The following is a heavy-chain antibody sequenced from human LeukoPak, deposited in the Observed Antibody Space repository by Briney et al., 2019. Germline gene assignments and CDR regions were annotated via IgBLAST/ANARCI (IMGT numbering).Heavy chain of an antibody. J-gene: IGHJ4*02. CDR3: TTAFGVRTPFDY. Sequence: GGSLRLSCAASGFTFSNAWMSWVRQAPGKGLEWVGRIKSKTDGGTTDYAAPVKGRFTISRDDSKNTLYLQMNSLKTEDTAVYYCTTAFGVRTPFDYWGQGTLVTVSS. D-gene: IGHD1-1*01. CDR1: GFTFSNAW. CDR2: IKSKTDGGTT. V-gene: IGHV3-15*01.